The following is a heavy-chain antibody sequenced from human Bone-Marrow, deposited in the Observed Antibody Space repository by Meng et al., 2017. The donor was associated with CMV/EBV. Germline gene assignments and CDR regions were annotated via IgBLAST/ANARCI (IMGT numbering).Heavy chain of an antibody. CDR2: IYYTGST. D-gene: IGHD4-17*01. V-gene: IGHV4-59*01. J-gene: IGHJ4*02. CDR3: ARWGHYGDYCDY. CDR1: GGSINSFY. Sequence: SEPLSLTCTVSGGSINSFYWSWIRQSPGKGLEWIGYIYYTGSTNYDPSLKSRVTISVDKSKNQFSLRLNSVTPADTAVYYCARWGHYGDYCDYWGQGTLVTVSS.